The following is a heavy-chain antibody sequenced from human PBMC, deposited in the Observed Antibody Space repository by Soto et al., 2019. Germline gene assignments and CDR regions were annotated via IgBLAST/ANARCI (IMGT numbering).Heavy chain of an antibody. D-gene: IGHD2-15*01. CDR2: IIPIFGTA. CDR3: ARDGGSCGSCYLRFDY. V-gene: IGHV1-69*01. Sequence: QVQLVQSGAEVKKPGSSVKVSCKASGGTFSSYAISWMRQAPGQGLEWMGGIIPIFGTANHAQKFQGRVTITADESTSTAYMELSSLRSEDTAVYYCARDGGSCGSCYLRFDYWGQGTLVTVSS. CDR1: GGTFSSYA. J-gene: IGHJ4*02.